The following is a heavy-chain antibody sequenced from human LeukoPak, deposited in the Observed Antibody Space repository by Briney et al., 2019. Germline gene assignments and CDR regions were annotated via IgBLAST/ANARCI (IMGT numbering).Heavy chain of an antibody. Sequence: PGGSLRLSCAGTGFTFSTFHMNWVRQAPGKGLEYVSAITNSGGSTYYANSVRGRFTISRDNSKNSLYLQMNSLRDEDTAVYYCARDLGPPGTSHWGYFDYWGQGTLVTVSS. CDR2: ITNSGGST. J-gene: IGHJ4*02. CDR1: GFTFSTFH. CDR3: ARDLGPPGTSHWGYFDY. V-gene: IGHV3-64*01. D-gene: IGHD2-2*01.